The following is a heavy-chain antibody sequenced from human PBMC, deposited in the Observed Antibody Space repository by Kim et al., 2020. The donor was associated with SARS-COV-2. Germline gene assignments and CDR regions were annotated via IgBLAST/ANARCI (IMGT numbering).Heavy chain of an antibody. J-gene: IGHJ4*02. CDR1: GGSVSSGSYY. D-gene: IGHD2-2*02. CDR2: IYYSGST. V-gene: IGHV4-61*01. Sequence: SETLSLTCTVSGGSVSSGSYYWSWIRQPPGKGLEWIGYIYYSGSTNYNPSLKSRVTISVDTSKNQFSLKLSSVTAADTAVYYCARVYCSSTSCYMDYWGQGTLVTVSS. CDR3: ARVYCSSTSCYMDY.